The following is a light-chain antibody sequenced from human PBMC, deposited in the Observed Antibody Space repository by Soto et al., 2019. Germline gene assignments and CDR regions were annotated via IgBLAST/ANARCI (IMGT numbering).Light chain of an antibody. CDR1: QSVSSSF. V-gene: IGKV3-20*01. CDR2: GAS. J-gene: IGKJ5*01. CDR3: QQSGYSPIT. Sequence: EIVLPQYPGNLSLSPGESATLSCRASQSVSSSFLSWYQQRRGQAPRLLMFGASSRATGIPDRFSVSGSGTDFTLTLNRLEPEDVAVYYGQQSGYSPITFFQGTRLEIK.